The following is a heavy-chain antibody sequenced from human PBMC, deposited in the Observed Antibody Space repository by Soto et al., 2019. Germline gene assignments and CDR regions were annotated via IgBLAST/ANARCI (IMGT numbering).Heavy chain of an antibody. CDR3: AREGYCISTSCRHYDYYGMDV. J-gene: IGHJ6*02. CDR2: ISAYNGNT. D-gene: IGHD2-2*01. Sequence: QVQLVQSGAEVKKPGASVKVSCKASGYTFTSYGISWVRQAAGQGLEWMGWISAYNGNTNYAQKLQGRVTMTTDTSTSTAYMELRSLRSDDTAVYYCAREGYCISTSCRHYDYYGMDVWGQGTTVTVSS. CDR1: GYTFTSYG. V-gene: IGHV1-18*01.